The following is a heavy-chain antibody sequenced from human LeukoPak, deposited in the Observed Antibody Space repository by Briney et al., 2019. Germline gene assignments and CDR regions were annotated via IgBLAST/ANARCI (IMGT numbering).Heavy chain of an antibody. CDR3: AKGVVYYDSSGYYVDY. CDR1: GYTFTSYG. J-gene: IGHJ4*02. CDR2: ISAYNGNT. Sequence: ASVKVSCKASGYTFTSYGISWVRQAPGQGLEWMGWISAYNGNTNYAQKLQGRVTMTRNTSISTAYMELSSLRSEDTAVYYCAKGVVYYDSSGYYVDYWGQGTLVTVSS. D-gene: IGHD3-22*01. V-gene: IGHV1-18*01.